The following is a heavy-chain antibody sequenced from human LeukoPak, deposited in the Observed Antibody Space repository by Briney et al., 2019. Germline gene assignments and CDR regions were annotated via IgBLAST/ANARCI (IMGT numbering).Heavy chain of an antibody. D-gene: IGHD5-12*01. CDR1: GGSIGIYY. Sequence: PSETLSLTCTVSGGSIGIYYWGWIRQPPGKGLEWIATIYHTGSTYYNPSLKSRVTMSVDTSESQFSLKLSSVTAADTAVYYCASPSDYDLGFDYWGQGTLVTVSS. V-gene: IGHV4-59*04. CDR3: ASPSDYDLGFDY. CDR2: IYHTGST. J-gene: IGHJ4*02.